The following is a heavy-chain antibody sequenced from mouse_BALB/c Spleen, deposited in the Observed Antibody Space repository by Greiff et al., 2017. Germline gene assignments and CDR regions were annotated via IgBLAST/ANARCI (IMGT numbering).Heavy chain of an antibody. CDR3: ARMGYDVYAMDY. CDR2: ISDGGSYT. J-gene: IGHJ4*01. D-gene: IGHD2-14*01. CDR1: GFTFSDYY. V-gene: IGHV5-4*02. Sequence: EVQLVESGGGLVKPGGSLKLSCAASGFTFSDYYMYWVRQTPEKRLEWVATISDGGSYTYYPDSVKGRFTISRDNAKNNLYLQMSSLKSEDTAMYYCARMGYDVYAMDYWGQGTSVTVSS.